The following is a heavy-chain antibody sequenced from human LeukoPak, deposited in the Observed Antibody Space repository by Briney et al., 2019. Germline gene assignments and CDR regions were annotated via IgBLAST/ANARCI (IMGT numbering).Heavy chain of an antibody. CDR1: GGSISSDY. V-gene: IGHV4-59*08. D-gene: IGHD2-2*01. J-gene: IGHJ4*02. CDR3: ATLRGSSSAVFDY. Sequence: PSETLSLTCTVSGGSISSDYWSWIRQPPGRGLEWIGYIHYSGTTNYNPSLKSRVTISIGTSKTQFSLKLSSVTAADTAVYYCATLRGSSSAVFDYWGQGTLVTVSS. CDR2: IHYSGTT.